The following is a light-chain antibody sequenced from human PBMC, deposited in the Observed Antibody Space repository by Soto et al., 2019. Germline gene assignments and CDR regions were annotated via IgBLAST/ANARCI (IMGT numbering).Light chain of an antibody. Sequence: DIQMTQSPSTLSASVGDRVTIACRASQVIRTWVAWYQQKPGKAPKLLIYRESTLESGVSARFSGGRSGPDFTLTISSLQPDDFATYYCQQYDGYPWTFGQGTKVDIK. V-gene: IGKV1-5*03. CDR2: RES. J-gene: IGKJ1*01. CDR3: QQYDGYPWT. CDR1: QVIRTW.